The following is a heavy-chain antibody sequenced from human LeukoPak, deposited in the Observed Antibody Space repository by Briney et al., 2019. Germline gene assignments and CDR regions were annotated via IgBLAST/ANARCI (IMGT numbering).Heavy chain of an antibody. Sequence: GGSLRLSCAASGFTFSSYGMHWVRQAPGKGLEWVAFIRYDGSNKYYADSVKGRFTISRDNSKNTLYLQMNSLRAEDTAVYYSAKDRDYSPDYWGQGTLVTVSS. J-gene: IGHJ4*02. CDR2: IRYDGSNK. CDR1: GFTFSSYG. CDR3: AKDRDYSPDY. V-gene: IGHV3-30*02. D-gene: IGHD4-11*01.